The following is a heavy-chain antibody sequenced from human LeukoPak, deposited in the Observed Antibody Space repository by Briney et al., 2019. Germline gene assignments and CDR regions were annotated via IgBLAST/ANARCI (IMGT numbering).Heavy chain of an antibody. D-gene: IGHD2-21*02. CDR2: IYYSGST. Sequence: PSETLSLTCTGSGGSVSSGSYYWSWIRQPPGKGLEWIGYIYYSGSTNYNPSLKSRVTISVDTSKNQFSLKLSSVTAADTAVYYCARVGWSYCGGDCYIFDYWGQGTLVTVSS. CDR1: GGSVSSGSYY. V-gene: IGHV4-61*01. J-gene: IGHJ4*02. CDR3: ARVGWSYCGGDCYIFDY.